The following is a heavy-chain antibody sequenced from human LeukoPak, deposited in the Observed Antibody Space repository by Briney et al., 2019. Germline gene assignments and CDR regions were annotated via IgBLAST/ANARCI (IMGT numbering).Heavy chain of an antibody. CDR3: ARGPYSGTNYLDY. Sequence: ETLSLTCTVSGGAISSYYWSGIRQPPGKGREGGGYMHYTGSTNYNPSLKSRITISEDTSKNLFSLKMSSVTAADTAVYYCARGPYSGTNYLDYWGQGTLVTVSS. CDR1: GGAISSYY. V-gene: IGHV4-59*13. D-gene: IGHD1-26*01. CDR2: MHYTGST. J-gene: IGHJ4*02.